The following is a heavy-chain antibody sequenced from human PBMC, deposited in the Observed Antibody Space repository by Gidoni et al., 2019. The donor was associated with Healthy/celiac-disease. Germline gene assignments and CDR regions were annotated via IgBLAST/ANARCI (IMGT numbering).Heavy chain of an antibody. V-gene: IGHV3-21*01. D-gene: IGHD6-6*01. Sequence: EVQLLESGGGLVKPGGSLRLSCAASASTFSSYSMNWGRQAPGKGVEWDSSISSSSSYIYYADSVKGRFTISRDNAKNSLYLQMNSLRAEDTAVYYCARGRVKQLARAIDYCGQGTLVTVSS. CDR3: ARGRVKQLARAIDY. CDR2: ISSSSSYI. CDR1: ASTFSSYS. J-gene: IGHJ4*02.